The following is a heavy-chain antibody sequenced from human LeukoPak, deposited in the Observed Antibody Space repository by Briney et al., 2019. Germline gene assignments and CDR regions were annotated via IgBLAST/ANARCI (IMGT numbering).Heavy chain of an antibody. J-gene: IGHJ3*02. CDR1: GYRFTSYW. CDR2: IYPGDSDT. Sequence: GESLKISCKGSGYRFTSYWIGWVRQMPGKGLEWMGIIYPGDSDTRYSPSFQGQVTISADKSISTAYPQWSSLKASDTAMYYCARQPNYYDTRGYLSHAFDIWGQGTMVTVSS. D-gene: IGHD3-22*01. V-gene: IGHV5-51*01. CDR3: ARQPNYYDTRGYLSHAFDI.